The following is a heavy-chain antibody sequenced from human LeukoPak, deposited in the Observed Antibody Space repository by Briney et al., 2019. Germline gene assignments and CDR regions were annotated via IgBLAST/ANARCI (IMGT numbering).Heavy chain of an antibody. CDR3: ARQITMMGYFDY. J-gene: IGHJ4*02. CDR1: GGSISSSSYY. D-gene: IGHD3-22*01. V-gene: IGHV4-39*01. CDR2: IYYSGST. Sequence: SETLPLTCTVSGGSISSSSYYWGWIRQPPGKGLEWIGSIYYSGSTYYNPSLKSRVTISVDTSKNQFSLKLSSVTAADTAVYYCARQITMMGYFDYWGQGTLVTVSS.